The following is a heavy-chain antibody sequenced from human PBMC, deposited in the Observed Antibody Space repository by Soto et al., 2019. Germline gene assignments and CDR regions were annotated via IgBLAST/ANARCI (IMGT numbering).Heavy chain of an antibody. D-gene: IGHD5-18*01. V-gene: IGHV1-2*04. CDR1: GYTFTGYY. Sequence: ASVKVSCKASGYTFTGYYMHWVRQAPGQGLEWMGWINPNSGGTNYAQKFQGWVTMTRDTSISTAYMELSRLRSDDTAVYYCARGTYVDTAMVDYWGQGTLVTVSS. J-gene: IGHJ4*02. CDR2: INPNSGGT. CDR3: ARGTYVDTAMVDY.